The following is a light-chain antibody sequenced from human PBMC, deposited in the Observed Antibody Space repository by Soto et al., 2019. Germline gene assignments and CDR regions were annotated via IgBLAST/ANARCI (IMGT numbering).Light chain of an antibody. J-gene: IGKJ1*01. CDR3: QHYNSYSEA. V-gene: IGKV1-5*01. Sequence: DIQMTQSPSTLSASVGDRVTITCRASQSISSWLAWYQQKPGQAPKLLIYVASLLQSGVPSRFSGSGSGTDFTLTISSLQPDDFATYYCQHYNSYSEAFGQGTKV. CDR2: VAS. CDR1: QSISSW.